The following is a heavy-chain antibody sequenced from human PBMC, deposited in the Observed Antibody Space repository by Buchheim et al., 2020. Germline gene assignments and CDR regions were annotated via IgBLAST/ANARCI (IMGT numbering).Heavy chain of an antibody. CDR2: INSDGSRT. D-gene: IGHD2-2*02. CDR1: GFTLGSNR. Sequence: EVQLVESGGGLVQPGGSLRLSCAASGFTLGSNRMHWVRQAPGKGLVWVSHINSDGSRTNYADSVTGRFTISRDNAKNTLYLQMNSLRAEDTAVYYCARDRCSSDSCYTAGFDCWGQGTL. V-gene: IGHV3-74*01. CDR3: ARDRCSSDSCYTAGFDC. J-gene: IGHJ4*02.